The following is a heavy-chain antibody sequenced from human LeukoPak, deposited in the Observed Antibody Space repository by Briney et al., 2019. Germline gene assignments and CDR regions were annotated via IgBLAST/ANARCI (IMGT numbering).Heavy chain of an antibody. CDR1: GFTVSSNY. CDR3: ATTTIRLGY. Sequence: GSLRLSCAASGFTVSSNYMSWIRQAPGKGLEWIGSISNSGSTYYNPSLRSRVTISVDTSNNQFSLKLSSVTAADTAVYYCATTTIRLGYWGQGTLVTVSS. D-gene: IGHD1-26*01. J-gene: IGHJ4*02. CDR2: ISNSGST. V-gene: IGHV4-38-2*01.